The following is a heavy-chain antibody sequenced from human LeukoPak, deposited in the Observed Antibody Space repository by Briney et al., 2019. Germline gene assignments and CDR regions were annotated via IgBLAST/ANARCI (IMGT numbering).Heavy chain of an antibody. J-gene: IGHJ4*02. CDR2: ISNDGNSK. Sequence: GGSLRLSCAASGFTFNSYAMHWIRQTPGKGLDWVAGISNDGNSKYYADSVKGRFTISRDSSQNMVLLQMNSLTTEDTALYYCTGGRSWPSDRWGQGTLVTVSS. CDR1: GFTFNSYA. CDR3: TGGRSWPSDR. V-gene: IGHV3-30*03.